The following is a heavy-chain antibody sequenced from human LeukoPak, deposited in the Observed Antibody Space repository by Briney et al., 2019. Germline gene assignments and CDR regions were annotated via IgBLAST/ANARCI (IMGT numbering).Heavy chain of an antibody. J-gene: IGHJ5*02. CDR1: GYTFTVYY. CDR3: ARDGSGSGANKEWFDP. Sequence: ASVKVSCKASGYTFTVYYMHWVRQAPGQGLEWMGWINPNSGGTNYAQKFQGRVTMTRDTSISTAYMELSRLRSDDTAVYYCARDGSGSGANKEWFDPWGQGTLVTVSS. D-gene: IGHD1-26*01. CDR2: INPNSGGT. V-gene: IGHV1-2*02.